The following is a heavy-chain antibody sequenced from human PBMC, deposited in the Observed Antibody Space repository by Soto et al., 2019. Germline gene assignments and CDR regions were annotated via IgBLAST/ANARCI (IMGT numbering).Heavy chain of an antibody. V-gene: IGHV1-18*01. CDR1: GYTFTSYG. CDR3: ARAGGPYYYDSSGHENYDY. CDR2: ISAYNGNT. J-gene: IGHJ4*02. D-gene: IGHD3-22*01. Sequence: ASVKVSCKASGYTFTSYGISWVRQAPGQGLEWMGWISAYNGNTNYVQKLQGRVTMTTDTSTSTAYMELRSLRFDDTAVYYCARAGGPYYYDSSGHENYDYWGQGTLVTVSS.